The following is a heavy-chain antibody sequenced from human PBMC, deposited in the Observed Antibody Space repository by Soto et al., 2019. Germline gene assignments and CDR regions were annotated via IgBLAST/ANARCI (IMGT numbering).Heavy chain of an antibody. J-gene: IGHJ6*02. CDR1: GGTFSSYA. Sequence: QVQLVQSGAEVKKPGSSVKVSCKASGGTFSSYAISWVRQAPEQGLEWMGGIIPIFGTANYAQKFQGRVTITADESTSTAYMELSSLRSEDTAVYYCARDLRITMVRGVMTYYGMDVWGQGTTVTVSS. V-gene: IGHV1-69*01. CDR3: ARDLRITMVRGVMTYYGMDV. CDR2: IIPIFGTA. D-gene: IGHD3-10*01.